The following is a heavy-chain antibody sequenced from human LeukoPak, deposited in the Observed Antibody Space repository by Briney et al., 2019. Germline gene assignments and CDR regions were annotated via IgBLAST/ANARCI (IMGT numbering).Heavy chain of an antibody. CDR2: IYYSWST. V-gene: IGHV4-59*07. CDR1: CGSIRSYY. J-gene: IGHJ4*02. Sequence: SDTLSLTCTVSCGSIRSYYWSWIRQPPGKGLDVIGYIYYSWSTNYNPALKRRVPISIDTSKNQFSLKVSSLTAADTAVYYCARAPGYYDSSGYFVFDYWGQGTLVTVSS. D-gene: IGHD3-22*01. CDR3: ARAPGYYDSSGYFVFDY.